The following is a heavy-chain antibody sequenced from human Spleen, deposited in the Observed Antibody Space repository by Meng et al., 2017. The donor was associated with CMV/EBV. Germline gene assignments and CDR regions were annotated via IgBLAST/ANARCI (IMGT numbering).Heavy chain of an antibody. CDR2: INHSGST. Sequence: SETLSLTCAVYGGSFSGYYWSWIRQPPGKGLEWIGEINHSGSTNYNPSLKSRVTISVDTSKNQFSLKLSSVTAADTAVYYCARLRVVVPAVNWFDPWGQGTLVTVSS. D-gene: IGHD2-2*01. V-gene: IGHV4-34*01. CDR1: GGSFSGYY. CDR3: ARLRVVVPAVNWFDP. J-gene: IGHJ5*02.